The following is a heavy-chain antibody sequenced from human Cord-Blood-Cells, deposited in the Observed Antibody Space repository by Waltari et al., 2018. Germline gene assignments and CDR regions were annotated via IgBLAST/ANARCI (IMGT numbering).Heavy chain of an antibody. Sequence: QVQLVESGGGVVQPGRSLRLSCAASGFTFSSYATPGVRQAPGKGLEWVAVISYDGSNKYYADSVKGRFTISRDNSKNTLYLQMNSLRAEDTAVYYCVVGLKAAGKDYWGQGTLVTVSS. V-gene: IGHV3-30*04. CDR1: GFTFSSYA. CDR2: ISYDGSNK. J-gene: IGHJ4*02. D-gene: IGHD6-13*01. CDR3: VVGLKAAGKDY.